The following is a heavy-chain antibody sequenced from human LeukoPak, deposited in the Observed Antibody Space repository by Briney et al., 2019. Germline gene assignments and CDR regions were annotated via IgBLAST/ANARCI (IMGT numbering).Heavy chain of an antibody. CDR1: GFTVSSNY. CDR3: ARDRGNGAFDI. D-gene: IGHD2-8*01. V-gene: IGHV3-66*01. J-gene: IGHJ3*02. Sequence: GGSLRLSCAASGFTVSSNYMSWVRRAPGKGLEWVSVIYSGGSTYYADSVKGRFTISRDNSKNTLYLQMNSLRAEDTAVYYCARDRGNGAFDIWGQGTMVTVSS. CDR2: IYSGGST.